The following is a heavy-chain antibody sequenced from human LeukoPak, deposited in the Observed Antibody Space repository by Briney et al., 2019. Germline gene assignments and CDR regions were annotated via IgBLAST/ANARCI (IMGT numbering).Heavy chain of an antibody. CDR2: ISSDSRTI. CDR1: GFTFSRYS. V-gene: IGHV3-48*02. Sequence: GGSLRLSCAASGFTFSRYSMNWVRQAPGKGLEWFSYISSDSRTIYYADSVKGRFAISRDNAKNSLYLQIKSLRDEDTAVYYCARDWGRSGYPIDYWGQGTLVTVSS. J-gene: IGHJ4*02. D-gene: IGHD3-22*01. CDR3: ARDWGRSGYPIDY.